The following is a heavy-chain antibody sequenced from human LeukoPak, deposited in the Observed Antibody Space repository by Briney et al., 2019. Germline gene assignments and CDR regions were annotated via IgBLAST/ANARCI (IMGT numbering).Heavy chain of an antibody. J-gene: IGHJ5*02. D-gene: IGHD3-3*01. CDR3: ARNRITIFGVVIIPNNWFDP. Sequence: SVKVSCKASGGTFSSYAISWVRQAPGQGLEWMGGIIPIFGTANYAQKFQGRVTTTADESTSTAYMELSSLRSEDTAAYYCARNRITIFGVVIIPNNWFDPWGQGTLVTVSS. CDR2: IIPIFGTA. CDR1: GGTFSSYA. V-gene: IGHV1-69*01.